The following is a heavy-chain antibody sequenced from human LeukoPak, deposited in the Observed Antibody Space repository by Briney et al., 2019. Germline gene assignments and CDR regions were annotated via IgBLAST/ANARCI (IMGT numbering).Heavy chain of an antibody. CDR2: MNPNSGNT. CDR1: GYTFTSYD. V-gene: IGHV1-8*01. CDR3: ARRYGFWSGYQYFYYGMDV. D-gene: IGHD3-3*01. J-gene: IGHJ6*02. Sequence: ASVKVSCKASGYTFTSYDINWVRQATGQGLEWMGWMNPNSGNTGYAQKFQGGVTMTRNTSISTAYMELSSLRSEDTAVYYCARRYGFWSGYQYFYYGMDVWGQGTTVTVSS.